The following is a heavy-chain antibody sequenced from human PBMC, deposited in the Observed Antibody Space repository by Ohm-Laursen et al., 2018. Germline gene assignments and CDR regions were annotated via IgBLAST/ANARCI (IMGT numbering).Heavy chain of an antibody. CDR3: ARDPVRGLTDY. D-gene: IGHD3-16*01. J-gene: IGHJ4*02. CDR1: GFTFNDYA. V-gene: IGHV3-48*03. CDR2: ISSSGSTI. Sequence: GSLRLSCAASGFTFNDYAMSWVRQAPGKGLEWVSYISSSGSTIHYADSVKGRFTISRDNAKNSLYLQMNSLRAEDTAVYHCARDPVRGLTDYWGQGTLVTVSS.